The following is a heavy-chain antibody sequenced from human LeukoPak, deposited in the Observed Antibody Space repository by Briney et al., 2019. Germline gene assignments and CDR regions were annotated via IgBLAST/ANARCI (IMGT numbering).Heavy chain of an antibody. Sequence: SVKVSCKASGGTFSSYAISWVRQAPGQGLEWMGGIIPIFGTANYAQKFQGRVTITADESTSTAYMELSSLRAEDTAVYYCAKVEMVRGVIFAFDIWGQGTMVTVSS. V-gene: IGHV1-69*13. D-gene: IGHD3-10*01. CDR3: AKVEMVRGVIFAFDI. CDR1: GGTFSSYA. J-gene: IGHJ3*02. CDR2: IIPIFGTA.